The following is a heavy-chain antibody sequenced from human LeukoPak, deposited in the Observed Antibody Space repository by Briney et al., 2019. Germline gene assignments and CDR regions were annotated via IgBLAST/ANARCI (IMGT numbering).Heavy chain of an antibody. CDR1: GFTFSSYT. D-gene: IGHD1-26*01. Sequence: GGSLRLSCAASGFTFSSYTMNWVRQAPGKGLEWVSYISSSSSTKDYADSVKGRFTISRDNAKNSLYLQMNSLRVDDTAFYYCARGGDYWSGSYLVDYWGQGTLVTVSS. J-gene: IGHJ4*02. CDR2: ISSSSSTK. CDR3: ARGGDYWSGSYLVDY. V-gene: IGHV3-48*01.